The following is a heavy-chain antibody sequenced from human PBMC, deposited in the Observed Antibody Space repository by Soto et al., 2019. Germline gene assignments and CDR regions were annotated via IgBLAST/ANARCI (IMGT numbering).Heavy chain of an antibody. CDR3: ARAVGGDGYNFDY. V-gene: IGHV4-34*01. CDR1: GGSFSGYY. Sequence: SETLSLTCAVYGGSFSGYYWSWIRQPPGKGLEWIGEINHSGSTNYNPSLKSRVTISVETSKNQFSLKLSSVTAADTAVYYCARAVGGDGYNFDYWGQGTLVTVSS. J-gene: IGHJ4*02. CDR2: INHSGST. D-gene: IGHD5-12*01.